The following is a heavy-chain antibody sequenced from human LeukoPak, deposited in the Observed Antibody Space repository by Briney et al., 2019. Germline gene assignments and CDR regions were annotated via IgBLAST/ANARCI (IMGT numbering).Heavy chain of an antibody. V-gene: IGHV3-53*04. CDR2: IYSGGTT. D-gene: IGHD6-13*01. Sequence: GGSLRLSCAASGFTVSTNCVTWVRQAPGKGLEWVSTIYSGGTTYYADSVMGRFTISRHNSRNTLYLQMNSLRAEDTAVYYCARDYEQLGTWAYGHWGQGTLVTVSS. J-gene: IGHJ4*02. CDR3: ARDYEQLGTWAYGH. CDR1: GFTVSTNC.